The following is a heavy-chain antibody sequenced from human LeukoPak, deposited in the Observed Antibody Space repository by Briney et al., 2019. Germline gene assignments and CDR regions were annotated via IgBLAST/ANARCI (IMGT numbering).Heavy chain of an antibody. Sequence: GGSLRLSCAASGFTFSSYGMHWVRQAPGKGLEWVAVIWYDGSNKYYADSVKGRFTISRDNSKNTLHLQMNSLRAEDTAVYYCARDFEWEVRLGELSHWGQGTLVTVSS. CDR1: GFTFSSYG. CDR2: IWYDGSNK. CDR3: ARDFEWEVRLGELSH. V-gene: IGHV3-33*01. D-gene: IGHD3-16*02. J-gene: IGHJ4*02.